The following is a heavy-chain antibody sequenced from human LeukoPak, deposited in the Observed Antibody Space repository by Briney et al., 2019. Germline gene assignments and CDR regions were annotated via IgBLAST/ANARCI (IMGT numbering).Heavy chain of an antibody. CDR1: GFTFSSYA. CDR2: ISGSGGST. D-gene: IGHD4-17*01. J-gene: IGHJ4*02. V-gene: IGHV3-23*01. Sequence: GGSLRLSCAASGFTFSSYAMSWVRQAPGKGLEWVSAISGSGGSTYYADSVKGRFTISRDNAKNTLYLQMNSLRAEDTAVYYCARSRGVTTPFDYWGQGTLVTVSS. CDR3: ARSRGVTTPFDY.